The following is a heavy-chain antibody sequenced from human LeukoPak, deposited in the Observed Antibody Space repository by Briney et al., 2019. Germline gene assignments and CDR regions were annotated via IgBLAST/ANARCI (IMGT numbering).Heavy chain of an antibody. J-gene: IGHJ4*02. V-gene: IGHV3-33*01. CDR2: IWYDGSNK. CDR3: ARDGRPYNYDSSDFDY. Sequence: GGSLRFSCAASGFTFSSYGMHWVRQAPGKGLEWVAVIWYDGSNKYYVDSVKGRFTISRDNSKNTLYLQMNSLRAEDTAVYYCARDGRPYNYDSSDFDYWGQGTLVTVSS. D-gene: IGHD3-22*01. CDR1: GFTFSSYG.